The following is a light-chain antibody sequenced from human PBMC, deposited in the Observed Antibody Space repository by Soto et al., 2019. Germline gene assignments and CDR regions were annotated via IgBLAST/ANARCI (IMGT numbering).Light chain of an antibody. V-gene: IGKV1-27*01. CDR3: QKYDSVPFI. J-gene: IGKJ3*01. CDR1: QGIYNY. Sequence: DIQMTQSPSSLSASVGDRVTITCRASQGIYNYLAWYQQKPGKVPKLLIYAASTLLSRVPSRFSGRGSGTDFTLTISSMQPEEVATYCGQKYDSVPFIFGPGTTVDIK. CDR2: AAS.